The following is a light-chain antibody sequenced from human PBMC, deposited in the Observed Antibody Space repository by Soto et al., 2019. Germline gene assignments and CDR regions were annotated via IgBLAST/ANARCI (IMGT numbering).Light chain of an antibody. CDR3: QQYGSSSWT. J-gene: IGKJ1*01. CDR1: QSVSISY. CDR2: GTS. V-gene: IGKV3-20*01. Sequence: EIVLTQSPGTLSLSPGERATLSCRASQSVSISYLAWYQQKPGQAPRLLIYGTSSRATAIPDRFSGSGSGTDFTLTISRLEPADFAVYYCQQYGSSSWTFGQGTKVEIK.